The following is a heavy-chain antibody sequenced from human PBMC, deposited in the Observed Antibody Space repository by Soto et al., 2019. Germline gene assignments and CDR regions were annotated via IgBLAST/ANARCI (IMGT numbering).Heavy chain of an antibody. Sequence: GESLKISCQGSGYSFANSWIGWVRQMPGKGLEWMGIIYPGDSDTRYSPSFQGQVTISADKSISTAYLQWSSLKASDSAIYYCARHVETAMITANFDSWGQGTLVTVSS. CDR1: GYSFANSW. CDR2: IYPGDSDT. D-gene: IGHD5-18*01. J-gene: IGHJ4*02. V-gene: IGHV5-51*01. CDR3: ARHVETAMITANFDS.